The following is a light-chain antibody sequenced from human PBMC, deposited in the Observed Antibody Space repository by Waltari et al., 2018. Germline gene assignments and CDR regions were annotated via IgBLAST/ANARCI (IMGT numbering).Light chain of an antibody. V-gene: IGLV1-51*02. CDR3: GTWDSSLNGGV. CDR2: END. J-gene: IGLJ2*01. Sequence: QSVLTQPPSVSAAPGQKVTISCSGSSSNIGTSYVSWYQQLPGTAPKLLVYENDKRPPGSPDRFSGSKAGTSATLGITGLQTGDEADYYCGTWDSSLNGGVFGGGTKLTVL. CDR1: SSNIGTSY.